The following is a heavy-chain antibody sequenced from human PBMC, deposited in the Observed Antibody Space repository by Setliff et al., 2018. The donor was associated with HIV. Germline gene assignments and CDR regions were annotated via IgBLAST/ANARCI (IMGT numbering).Heavy chain of an antibody. CDR1: GFTFSGSW. V-gene: IGHV3-74*01. J-gene: IGHJ3*02. CDR3: ASWRVPRDAFDI. Sequence: GSLRLSCAASGFTFSGSWMHWARQAPGEGLVWISRINSDGRSTIYADSVKGRFTISRDNAKNTLYLQLNSLRVEDTAVYFCASWRVPRDAFDIWGLGTRVTVSS. CDR2: INSDGRST. D-gene: IGHD3-3*01.